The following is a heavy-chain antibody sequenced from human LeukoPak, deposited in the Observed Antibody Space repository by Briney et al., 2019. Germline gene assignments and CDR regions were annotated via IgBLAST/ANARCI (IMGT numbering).Heavy chain of an antibody. CDR1: GGSISSSSYY. D-gene: IGHD5-18*01. Sequence: SETLSLTCTVSGGSISSSSYYWGWIRQPPGKGLEWIGSIYYSGNTYYNPSPKSRVTTFVDTSKNQFSLKLSSVTAADTAVYYCASIYTAMVSFDYWGQGTLVIVSS. V-gene: IGHV4-39*01. CDR3: ASIYTAMVSFDY. J-gene: IGHJ4*02. CDR2: IYYSGNT.